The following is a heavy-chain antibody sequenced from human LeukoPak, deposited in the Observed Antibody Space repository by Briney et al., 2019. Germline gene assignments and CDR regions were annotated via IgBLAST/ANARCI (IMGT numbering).Heavy chain of an antibody. CDR1: GFTFSSYA. D-gene: IGHD2-21*02. V-gene: IGHV3-23*01. J-gene: IGHJ5*02. CDR2: ISGSGGST. Sequence: GGSLRLSCAASGFTFSSYAMSWVRQAPGKGLEWVSAISGSGGSTYYADSVKGRFTISRDNSKNTLYLQMNSLRAEDTAVYYCAKWGFSVTGNWLDPWGQGTLVTVSS. CDR3: AKWGFSVTGNWLDP.